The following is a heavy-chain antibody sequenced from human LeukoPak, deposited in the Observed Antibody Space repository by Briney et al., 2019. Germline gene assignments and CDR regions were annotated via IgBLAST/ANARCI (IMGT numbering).Heavy chain of an antibody. CDR1: GFTFSSYW. CDR3: AKVVAATYYYYGMDV. Sequence: GGSLRLSCAASGFTFSSYWMSWVRQAPGKGLEWVANIKQDGSEKYYVDSVKGRFTISRDNAKNSLYLQMNSLRAEDTALYYCAKVVAATYYYYGMDVWGQGTTVTVSS. D-gene: IGHD2-15*01. V-gene: IGHV3-7*03. CDR2: IKQDGSEK. J-gene: IGHJ6*02.